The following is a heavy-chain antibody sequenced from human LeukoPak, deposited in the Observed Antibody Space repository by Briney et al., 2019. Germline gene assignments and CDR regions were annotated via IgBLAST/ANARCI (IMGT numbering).Heavy chain of an antibody. CDR3: ANGLTDYVWGSYRTTSWDY. Sequence: GGSLRLSCAASGFTFSSYAMSWVRQAPGKGLEWVSAISGSGGSTYYADSVKGRFTISRDNSKNTLYLQMNSLRAEDTAVYYCANGLTDYVWGSYRTTSWDYWGQGTLVTVSS. CDR2: ISGSGGST. V-gene: IGHV3-23*01. CDR1: GFTFSSYA. J-gene: IGHJ4*02. D-gene: IGHD3-16*02.